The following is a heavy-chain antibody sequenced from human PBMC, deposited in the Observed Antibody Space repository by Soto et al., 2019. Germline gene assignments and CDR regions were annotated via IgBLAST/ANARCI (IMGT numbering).Heavy chain of an antibody. J-gene: IGHJ6*02. CDR1: GFTFSSYA. Sequence: GGSLRLSCAASGFTFSSYAMSWVRQAPGKGLEWVSAISGSGGSTYYADSVKGRFTISRDNSKNTLYLQMNSLRAEDTAVYYCAKDNRYSGGSCYPNYYYYGMDVWGQGTTVTVSS. CDR3: AKDNRYSGGSCYPNYYYYGMDV. D-gene: IGHD2-15*01. V-gene: IGHV3-23*01. CDR2: ISGSGGST.